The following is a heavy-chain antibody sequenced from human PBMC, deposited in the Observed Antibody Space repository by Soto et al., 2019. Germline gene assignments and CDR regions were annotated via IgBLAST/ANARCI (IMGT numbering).Heavy chain of an antibody. Sequence: PGESLKSSYKGAGYTFTEYWIGWVRQMPGKGLEWIGIIYPSDSDTRYSPSFQGQLTISADKSITTAYLQWSSLKASEAALYYCVRSHGMDLWGQWTSVTVSS. V-gene: IGHV5-51*01. CDR3: VRSHGMDL. CDR1: GYTFTEYW. J-gene: IGHJ6*02. CDR2: IYPSDSDT.